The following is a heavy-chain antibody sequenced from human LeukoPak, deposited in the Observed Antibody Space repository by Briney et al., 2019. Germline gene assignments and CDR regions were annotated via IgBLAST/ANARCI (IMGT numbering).Heavy chain of an antibody. J-gene: IGHJ4*02. Sequence: QAGGSLRLSCAASGFTGRSNYMSWVRQAPGKGLEGVSVIYSGGSTYYADSVKGRFTISRDNSKNTLYLQMNSLRAEDTAVYYCARDPFGPGYFDYWGQGTLVTVSS. D-gene: IGHD3-10*01. CDR2: IYSGGST. CDR1: GFTGRSNY. V-gene: IGHV3-66*01. CDR3: ARDPFGPGYFDY.